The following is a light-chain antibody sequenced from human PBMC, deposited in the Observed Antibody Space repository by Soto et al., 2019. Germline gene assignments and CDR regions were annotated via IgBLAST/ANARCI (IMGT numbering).Light chain of an antibody. CDR1: QSISNY. Sequence: DIQMTQSPSSLSASVGDRVTITCRASQSISNYLNWYQQKPGKAPKLLIYAASSLQSGVPSRFSGSGSGTDFTLTISSLQREDFATYYCQQYNSYGTFGQGTKVDIK. CDR3: QQYNSYGT. CDR2: AAS. V-gene: IGKV1-39*01. J-gene: IGKJ1*01.